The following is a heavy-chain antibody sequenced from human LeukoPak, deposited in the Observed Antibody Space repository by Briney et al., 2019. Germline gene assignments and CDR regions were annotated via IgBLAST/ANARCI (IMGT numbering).Heavy chain of an antibody. CDR3: AKDFRMTTVTTDEFDAFDI. CDR1: GFTFDDYA. Sequence: PGGSLRLSCAASGFTFDDYAMHWVRQAPGKGLEWVSGISWNSGSIGYADSVKGRFTISRDNAKNSLYLQMNSLRAEDTALYYCAKDFRMTTVTTDEFDAFDIWGQGTMVTVSS. V-gene: IGHV3-9*01. CDR2: ISWNSGSI. D-gene: IGHD4-17*01. J-gene: IGHJ3*02.